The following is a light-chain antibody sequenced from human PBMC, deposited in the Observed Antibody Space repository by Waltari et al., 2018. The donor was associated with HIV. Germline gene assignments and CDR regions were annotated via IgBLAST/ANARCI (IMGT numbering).Light chain of an antibody. V-gene: IGLV2-23*02. CDR2: EVS. Sequence: QSALTQPASVSGSPGQSLTISCSGTSSDIGTYNLVSWYQHHPGQAPKLLIYEVSTRHSGVSYRFSGSKSGNTASLTISGLQPEDDADYHCCSYAGTRHYVFGSGTKVTVL. CDR1: SSDIGTYNL. J-gene: IGLJ1*01. CDR3: CSYAGTRHYV.